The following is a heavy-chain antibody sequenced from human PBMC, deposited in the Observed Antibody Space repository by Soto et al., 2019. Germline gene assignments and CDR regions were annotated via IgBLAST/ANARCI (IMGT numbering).Heavy chain of an antibody. CDR3: VKGISYGCGFLDY. D-gene: IGHD5-18*01. CDR1: GFTFSSYA. J-gene: IGHJ4*02. Sequence: DVQLLEYGGDLVQPGESLRLSCVASGFTFSSYAMNWVRQAPGMGLEWVSTISGSGGSIYYADSVKGRFAISRDNSKNTLFLQMSSLRVEDTDIYYCVKGISYGCGFLDYWGQGTLVTVSS. CDR2: ISGSGGSI. V-gene: IGHV3-23*01.